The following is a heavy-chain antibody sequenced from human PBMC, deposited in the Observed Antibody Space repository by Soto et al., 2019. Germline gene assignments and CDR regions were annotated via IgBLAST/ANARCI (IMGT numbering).Heavy chain of an antibody. CDR1: GGSFSGYY. D-gene: IGHD4-17*01. CDR3: ARGLRYGGNSGSYS. V-gene: IGHV4-34*01. J-gene: IGHJ4*02. CDR2: INHSGST. Sequence: SETLSLTCAVYGGSFSGYYWSWIRQPPGKGLEWIGEINHSGSTNYNPSLKSRVTISVDTSKNQFSLKLSSVTAADTVVYYCARGLRYGGNSGSYSWGQGTPVTLSS.